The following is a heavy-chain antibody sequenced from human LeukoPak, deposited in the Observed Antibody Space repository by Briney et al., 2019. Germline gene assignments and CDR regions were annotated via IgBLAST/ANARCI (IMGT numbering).Heavy chain of an antibody. V-gene: IGHV1-69*04. CDR3: ARVIVPPSVHCFDP. Sequence: VASVKVSCRASGGTFIIYAISWVRQAPGQGREWMGRIIPILGIANYAQKFQGRVTITADKSTSTAYMALSRLRSEDTAVYYCARVIVPPSVHCFDPWGQGTLVSVSS. D-gene: IGHD2-21*01. CDR1: GGTFIIYA. J-gene: IGHJ5*02. CDR2: IIPILGIA.